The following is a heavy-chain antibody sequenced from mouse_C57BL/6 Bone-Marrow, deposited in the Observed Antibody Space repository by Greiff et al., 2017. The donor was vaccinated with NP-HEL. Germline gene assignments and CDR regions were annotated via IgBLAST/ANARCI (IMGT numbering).Heavy chain of an antibody. D-gene: IGHD1-1*01. Sequence: QVQLQQSGAELARPGASVKLSCKASGYTFTSYGISWVKQRTGQGLEWIGEIYPRSGNNYYNEKFKGKATLTADKSSSTAYMELRSLTSEDSAVYFCAKYYGSSYAMDYWGQGTSVTVSA. CDR1: GYTFTSYG. V-gene: IGHV1-81*01. CDR3: AKYYGSSYAMDY. CDR2: IYPRSGNN. J-gene: IGHJ4*01.